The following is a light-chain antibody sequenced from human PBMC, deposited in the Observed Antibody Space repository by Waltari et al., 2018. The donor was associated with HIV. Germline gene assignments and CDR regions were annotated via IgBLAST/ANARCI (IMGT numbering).Light chain of an antibody. J-gene: IGKJ1*01. Sequence: DIVMTQSPLSLPVTPGEPASISCRSSQSLLHSNGYKYLDWYLQKPGQSPQLLIYLGSNRAPGVPDRFSGSGSGTDFTLKISRVEAEDVGIYYCMQAIETEWTFGQGTKVEIK. CDR2: LGS. CDR1: QSLLHSNGYKY. CDR3: MQAIETEWT. V-gene: IGKV2-28*01.